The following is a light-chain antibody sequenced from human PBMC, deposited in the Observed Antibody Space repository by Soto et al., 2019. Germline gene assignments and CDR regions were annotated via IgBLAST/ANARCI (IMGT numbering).Light chain of an antibody. CDR2: GAS. J-gene: IGKJ2*01. CDR1: QSVSSN. Sequence: IVMTQFPATLSVSPGERATLSCRASQSVSSNLAWYQQKPGQALRLLIYGASTRATGIPARFSGSGSGTEFTLTISSLQSEDFAVYFCQQYNNWPPSYTFGQGTKLELK. V-gene: IGKV3-15*01. CDR3: QQYNNWPPSYT.